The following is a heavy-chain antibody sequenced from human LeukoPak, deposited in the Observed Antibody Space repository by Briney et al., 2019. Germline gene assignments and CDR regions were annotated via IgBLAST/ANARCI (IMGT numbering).Heavy chain of an antibody. CDR1: GGSISSSNYY. Sequence: SETLSLTCTVSGGSISSSNYYWGWIRQPPGKGLEWIGTIYHSGSTYYNPSLKSRISISVDTSKNQFSLKLRSVTAADTAVYYCARGRVGDAFDIWGQGTMVTVSS. J-gene: IGHJ3*02. V-gene: IGHV4-39*01. CDR3: ARGRVGDAFDI. CDR2: IYHSGST. D-gene: IGHD3-10*01.